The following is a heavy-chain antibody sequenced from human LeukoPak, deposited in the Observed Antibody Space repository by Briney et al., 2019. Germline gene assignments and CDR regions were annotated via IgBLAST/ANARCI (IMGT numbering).Heavy chain of an antibody. J-gene: IGHJ4*02. D-gene: IGHD5-18*01. CDR3: ARDSAWIQLWFWDY. CDR2: IKQGGSEK. V-gene: IGHV3-7*01. Sequence: TGGSLRLYCAASGFTFSIYWMSWVRQAPGKGLEWVANIKQGGSEKYYVDSVKGRFTISRDNAKNSLYLQMNSLRAEDTAVYYCARDSAWIQLWFWDYWGQGTLVTVSS. CDR1: GFTFSIYW.